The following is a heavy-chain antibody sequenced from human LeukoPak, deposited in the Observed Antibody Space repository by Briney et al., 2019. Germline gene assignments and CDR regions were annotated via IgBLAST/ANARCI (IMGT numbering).Heavy chain of an antibody. V-gene: IGHV3-48*03. CDR3: ARGGYSGYDYYYYYYGMDV. D-gene: IGHD5-12*01. J-gene: IGHJ6*04. CDR2: ISSSGSTI. CDR1: GFTFSSYE. Sequence: PGGSLRLSCAASGFTFSSYEMNWVRQAPGKGLEWVSYISSSGSTIYYADSVKGRFTISRDSAKNSLYLQMNSLRAEDTAVYYCARGGYSGYDYYYYYYGMDVWGKGTTVTVSS.